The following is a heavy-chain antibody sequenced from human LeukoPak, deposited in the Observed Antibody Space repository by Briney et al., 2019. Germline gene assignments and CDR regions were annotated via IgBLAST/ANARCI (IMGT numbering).Heavy chain of an antibody. CDR3: ARDYGGNSQVDY. V-gene: IGHV4-30-4*01. CDR1: GGSISSGDYY. CDR2: IYYSGST. J-gene: IGHJ4*02. Sequence: SETQSLTCTVSGGSISSGDYYWSWIRQPPGKGLEWIGYIYYSGSTYYNPSLKSRVTISVDTSKNQFSLKLSSVTATDTAVYYCARDYGGNSQVDYWGQGTLVTVSS. D-gene: IGHD4-23*01.